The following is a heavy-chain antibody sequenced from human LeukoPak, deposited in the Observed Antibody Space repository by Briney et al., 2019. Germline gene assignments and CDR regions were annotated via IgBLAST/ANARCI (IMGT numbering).Heavy chain of an antibody. CDR2: ISTSSSYI. D-gene: IGHD2-15*01. J-gene: IGHJ5*02. CDR3: ARGADGVSSNSRGWFDP. CDR1: GFTFSSYS. V-gene: IGHV3-21*01. Sequence: GGSLRLSCTASGFTFSSYSMNWVRQAPGKGLEWVSSISTSSSYIYYADSVKGRFTISRDNPRNSLYPQMNTLRAEDTAVYSCARGADGVSSNSRGWFDPWGQGTLVTVSS.